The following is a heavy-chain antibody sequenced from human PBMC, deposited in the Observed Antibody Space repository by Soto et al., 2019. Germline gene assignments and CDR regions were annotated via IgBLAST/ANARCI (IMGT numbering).Heavy chain of an antibody. J-gene: IGHJ3*02. Sequence: SVKVSCKTSGGTFTSYLFSWVRQAPGQGLEWMGGVVPIAGTSQYAQKFQGRIAITADPGTDTDNSELQRLTSDDTAVYCCSIGPGGINSIEGALDIWGQGTVVTGSS. D-gene: IGHD1-1*01. CDR2: VVPIAGTS. CDR3: SIGPGGINSIEGALDI. V-gene: IGHV1-69*13. CDR1: GGTFTSYL.